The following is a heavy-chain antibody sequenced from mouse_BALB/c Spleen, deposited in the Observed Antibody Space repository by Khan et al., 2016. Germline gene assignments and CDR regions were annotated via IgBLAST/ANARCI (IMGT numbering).Heavy chain of an antibody. V-gene: IGHV9-3*02. CDR1: GYTFTNYG. J-gene: IGHJ3*01. CDR2: KNTRTGEQ. CDR3: ARTARATFAY. D-gene: IGHD3-1*01. Sequence: QIQLVQSGPELKKPGETVKISCKASGYTFTNYGMNWVKQAPGKGLKGMGGKNTRTGEQTKAEEFKGRFAFSLETSASTAYLQINNLKSEDTATYVCARTARATFAYWGQGTLVTVSA.